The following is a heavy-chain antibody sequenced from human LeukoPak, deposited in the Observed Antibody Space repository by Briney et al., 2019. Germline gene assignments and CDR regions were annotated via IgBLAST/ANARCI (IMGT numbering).Heavy chain of an antibody. J-gene: IGHJ6*03. CDR1: GFTFSSYE. CDR3: ARTGYVYYYYYMDV. Sequence: GGSLRLSCAASGFTFSSYEMNWVRQAPGKGLEWVSVIYSGGGTYYADSVKGRFTISRDNSKNTLYLQMNSLRAEDTAVYYCARTGYVYYYYYMDVWGKGTTVTVSS. V-gene: IGHV3-66*02. CDR2: IYSGGGT. D-gene: IGHD5-12*01.